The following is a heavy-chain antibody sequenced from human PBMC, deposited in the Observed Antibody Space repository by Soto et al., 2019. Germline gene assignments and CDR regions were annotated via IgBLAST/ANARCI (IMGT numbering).Heavy chain of an antibody. D-gene: IGHD6-19*01. J-gene: IGHJ4*02. CDR3: ARVAGTSTYYFDY. CDR2: INAGNGNT. CDR1: GYTFTSYA. Sequence: QVRLVQSGAEVKKPGASVKVSCKASGYTFTSYAMHWVRQAPGQRLEWMGWINAGNGNTKYSQKFQGRVTIPRDTSASTAYMELSSLRSEDTAVYYCARVAGTSTYYFDYWGQGTLVTVSS. V-gene: IGHV1-3*01.